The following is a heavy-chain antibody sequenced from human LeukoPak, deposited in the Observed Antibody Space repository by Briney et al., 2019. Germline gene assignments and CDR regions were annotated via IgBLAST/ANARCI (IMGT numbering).Heavy chain of an antibody. D-gene: IGHD2-21*01. CDR1: GFTFSSYG. Sequence: LTGRSLRLSCAASGFTFSSYGMHWVRQAPGKGLEWVAVISYDGSNKYYADSVKGRFTISRDNSKNTLYLQMNSLRAEDTAVYYCAKGSCGFDYWGQGTLVTVSS. CDR3: AKGSCGFDY. J-gene: IGHJ4*02. V-gene: IGHV3-30*18. CDR2: ISYDGSNK.